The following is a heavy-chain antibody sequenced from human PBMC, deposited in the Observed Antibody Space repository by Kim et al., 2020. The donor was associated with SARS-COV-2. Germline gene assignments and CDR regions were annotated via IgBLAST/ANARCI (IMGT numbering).Heavy chain of an antibody. CDR2: IYYSGST. CDR1: GGSISGSSYY. V-gene: IGHV4-39*05. Sequence: SETPSLTCTVSGGSISGSSYYWNWIRQPPGKGLEWIGSIYYSGSTYYNPSLQSRVTISVDTSKTQFSLKLSSVTAADTAVYYCATLSGWAAITMIVVVNYGMDVWGQGTTVTVSS. J-gene: IGHJ6*02. CDR3: ATLSGWAAITMIVVVNYGMDV. D-gene: IGHD3-22*01.